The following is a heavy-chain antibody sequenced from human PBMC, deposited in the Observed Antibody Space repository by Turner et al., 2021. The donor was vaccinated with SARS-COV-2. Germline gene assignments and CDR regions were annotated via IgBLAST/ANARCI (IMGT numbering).Heavy chain of an antibody. CDR3: ARTYSSTPMDV. Sequence: QVQLVESGGGVVQPGRSLRLSCAASGLTFRSYAMHWVRQVPGKGLEWGAVISYDGSSKQCADSVKGRCTISRDNSKNTLDMELNSLRVEDTAVYYCARTYSSTPMDVWGQGTTVTVSS. J-gene: IGHJ6*02. V-gene: IGHV3-30-3*01. CDR1: GLTFRSYA. D-gene: IGHD6-13*01. CDR2: ISYDGSSK.